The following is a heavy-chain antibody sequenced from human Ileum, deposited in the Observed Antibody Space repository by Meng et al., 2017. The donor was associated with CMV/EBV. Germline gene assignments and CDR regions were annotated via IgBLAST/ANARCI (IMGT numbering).Heavy chain of an antibody. Sequence: VDLLEAGGGLVQPGESLRRSCAASGFTFSNYAMSWVRQAPGKGLEWVSTITTSGDATYYADSVRGRFTISRDNSKNTLNLQMNSLRAEDTAVYYCAKDPSREEAWGQGTLVTVSS. CDR3: AKDPSREEA. CDR2: ITTSGDAT. J-gene: IGHJ5*02. D-gene: IGHD5-24*01. CDR1: GFTFSNYA. V-gene: IGHV3-23*01.